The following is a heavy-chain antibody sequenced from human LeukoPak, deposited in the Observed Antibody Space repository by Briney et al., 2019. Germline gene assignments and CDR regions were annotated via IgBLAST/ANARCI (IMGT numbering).Heavy chain of an antibody. Sequence: GGSLRLSCAASGFTFSTYAMNWVSQAPGKGLEWVSSIDASGTSIHHADSVKGRFAISRDNAKSSLYLQMNSLRAEDTAVYYCATRYCSTTTCDAMHYWGQGTLVTVSS. D-gene: IGHD6-13*01. J-gene: IGHJ4*02. CDR3: ATRYCSTTTCDAMHY. V-gene: IGHV3-21*01. CDR1: GFTFSTYA. CDR2: IDASGTSI.